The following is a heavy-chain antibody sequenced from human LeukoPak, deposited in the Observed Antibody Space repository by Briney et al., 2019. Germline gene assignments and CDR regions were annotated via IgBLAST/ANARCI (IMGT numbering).Heavy chain of an antibody. Sequence: KASETLSLTCAVYGGSFSGYYWSWIRQPPGKGLEWIGEINHSGSTNYNPSLKSRVTISVDTSKNQFSLKLSSVTAADTAVYYCARVFGCSSTSCYYNWFDPWGQGTLVTVSS. V-gene: IGHV4-34*01. CDR2: INHSGST. CDR3: ARVFGCSSTSCYYNWFDP. J-gene: IGHJ5*02. D-gene: IGHD2-2*01. CDR1: GGSFSGYY.